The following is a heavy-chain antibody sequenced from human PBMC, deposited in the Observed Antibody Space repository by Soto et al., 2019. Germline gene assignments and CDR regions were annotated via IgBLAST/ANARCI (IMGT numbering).Heavy chain of an antibody. CDR1: GFTFDDYT. Sequence: PGGSLRLSCAASGFTFDDYTMHWVRQAPGKGLEWVSLISWDGGSTYYAESVKGRFTISRDNSKNSLYLQLNCLITEDSALYYCASCGNYYDSSGYCFDYWGQGTLVTVSS. CDR3: ASCGNYYDSSGYCFDY. V-gene: IGHV3-43*01. D-gene: IGHD3-22*01. CDR2: ISWDGGST. J-gene: IGHJ4*02.